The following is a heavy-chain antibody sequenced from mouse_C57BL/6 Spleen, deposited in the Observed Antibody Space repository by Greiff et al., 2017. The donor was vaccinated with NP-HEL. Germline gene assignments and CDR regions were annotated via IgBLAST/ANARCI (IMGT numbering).Heavy chain of an antibody. CDR1: GFTFSDYY. V-gene: IGHV5-16*01. CDR2: INYDGSST. CDR3: ARDRGYGRYYYAMDY. Sequence: DVQLVESEGGLVQPGSSMKLSCTASGFTFSDYYMAWVRQVPEKGLEWVANINYDGSSTYYLDSLKSRFIISRDNAKNILYLQMSSLKSEDTATYYCARDRGYGRYYYAMDYWGQGTSVTVSS. D-gene: IGHD1-1*01. J-gene: IGHJ4*01.